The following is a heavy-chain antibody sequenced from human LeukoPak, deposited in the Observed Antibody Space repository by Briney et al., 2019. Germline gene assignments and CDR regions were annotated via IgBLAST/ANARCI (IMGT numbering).Heavy chain of an antibody. V-gene: IGHV3-30-3*01. CDR2: ISYDGSEK. Sequence: GGSLRRSCAASGLTFSSYPMHWVRQAPGKGLEWVAVISYDGSEKHYAEPVKGRFTISRDNSKNTLYLQMSSLRAEDTAMYYCAREGNSGYYPYWGQGILVTVSS. J-gene: IGHJ4*02. D-gene: IGHD3-22*01. CDR3: AREGNSGYYPY. CDR1: GLTFSSYP.